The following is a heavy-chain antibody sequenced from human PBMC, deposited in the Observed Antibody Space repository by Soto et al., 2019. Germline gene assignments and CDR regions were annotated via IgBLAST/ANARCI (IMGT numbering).Heavy chain of an antibody. D-gene: IGHD3-10*01. CDR2: IYHSGST. J-gene: IGHJ4*02. CDR3: ARGGYGSGSYVY. CDR1: GDSISSGNW. V-gene: IGHV4-4*02. Sequence: QVQLQESGPGLVKPSGTLSLTCAVSGDSISSGNWWSWVRQPPEKGLEWIGEIYHSGSTNNNPSLKSRVTISVDKSKNEFSLKLSSVTAADTAVYYCARGGYGSGSYVYWGQGTLVTVSS.